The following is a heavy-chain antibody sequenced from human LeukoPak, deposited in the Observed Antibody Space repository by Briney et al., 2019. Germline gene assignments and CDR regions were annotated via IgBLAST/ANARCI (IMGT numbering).Heavy chain of an antibody. Sequence: SETLSLTCIVSGDSISNYYWSWIRQPAGKRLEWIRRIYNSGSAIYNPALKSRLTMSLDTSKNQFSLKLKSVTAADTAVYYCAGARTFFGVVHYYYRAVWGKGTTVTASS. D-gene: IGHD3-3*01. J-gene: IGHJ6*03. CDR3: AGARTFFGVVHYYYRAV. CDR2: IYNSGSA. V-gene: IGHV4-4*07. CDR1: GDSISNYY.